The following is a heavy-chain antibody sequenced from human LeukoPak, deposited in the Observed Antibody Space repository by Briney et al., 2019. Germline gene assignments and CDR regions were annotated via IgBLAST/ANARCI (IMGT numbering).Heavy chain of an antibody. CDR3: ARGLSKYQLLYGDY. J-gene: IGHJ4*02. V-gene: IGHV3-30*04. Sequence: PGGSLRLSCAASGFTFSSYAMHWVRQAPGKGLGWVAVISYDGSNKYYADSVKGRFTISRDNSKNTLYLQMNSLRAEDTAVYYRARGLSKYQLLYGDYWGQGTLVTVSS. CDR1: GFTFSSYA. D-gene: IGHD2-2*02. CDR2: ISYDGSNK.